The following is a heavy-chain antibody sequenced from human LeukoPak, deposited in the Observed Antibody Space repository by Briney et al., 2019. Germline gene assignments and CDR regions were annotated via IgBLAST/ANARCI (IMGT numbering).Heavy chain of an antibody. Sequence: GSSVKVSCKASGGTFSGYAISWVRQAPGQGLEWMGGIIPIFGTANYAQKFQGRVTITADESTSTAYMELSSLRSEDTAVYYCAIAGVVPAAYNWFDPWGQGTLVTVSS. CDR2: IIPIFGTA. V-gene: IGHV1-69*01. J-gene: IGHJ5*02. D-gene: IGHD2-2*01. CDR3: AIAGVVPAAYNWFDP. CDR1: GGTFSGYA.